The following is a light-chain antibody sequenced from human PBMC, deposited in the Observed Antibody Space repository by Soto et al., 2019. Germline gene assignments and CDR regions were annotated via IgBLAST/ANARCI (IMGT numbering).Light chain of an antibody. CDR2: DVS. Sequence: QSVLTQPASVSGSPGQSITISCAGTSSDVGGYTYVSWYQQHPGKAPKLMIYDVSNRPSGVSNRFSGSKSGNTASLTISGLQAEDDADYYCNSYTSSSTPYVFGGGTKVTVL. CDR1: SSDVGGYTY. CDR3: NSYTSSSTPYV. J-gene: IGLJ1*01. V-gene: IGLV2-14*01.